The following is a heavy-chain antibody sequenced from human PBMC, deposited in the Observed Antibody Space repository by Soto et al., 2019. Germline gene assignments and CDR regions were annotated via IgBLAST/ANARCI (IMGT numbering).Heavy chain of an antibody. Sequence: EVRLVESGGGLVQPGGSLRLSCTASGFTFSGFWMHWVRQAPGKGLVWVSSINGDGSVTNYADSVKGRFPSSRDNAKNTLDLQMNSPRNDDTDVYYCAIVKETSGWGAFDYWGQGTLVTVSS. J-gene: IGHJ4*02. V-gene: IGHV3-74*01. CDR2: INGDGSVT. CDR1: GFTFSGFW. CDR3: AIVKETSGWGAFDY. D-gene: IGHD6-19*01.